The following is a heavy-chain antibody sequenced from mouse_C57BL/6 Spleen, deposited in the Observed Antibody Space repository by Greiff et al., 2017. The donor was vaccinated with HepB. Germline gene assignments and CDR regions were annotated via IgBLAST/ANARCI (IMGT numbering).Heavy chain of an antibody. CDR1: GYTFTSYW. V-gene: IGHV1-52*01. J-gene: IGHJ4*01. Sequence: QVQLQQSGAELVRPGSSVKLSCKASGYTFTSYWMHWVKQRPIQGLEWIGNIDPSDSETHYNQKFKDKATLTVVKSSSTAYMQLSSLTSEDSAVYYCARGDDGYGYAMDYWGQGTSVTVSS. D-gene: IGHD2-3*01. CDR2: IDPSDSET. CDR3: ARGDDGYGYAMDY.